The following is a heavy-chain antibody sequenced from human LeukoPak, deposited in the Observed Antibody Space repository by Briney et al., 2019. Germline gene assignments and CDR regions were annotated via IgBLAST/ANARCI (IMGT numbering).Heavy chain of an antibody. J-gene: IGHJ4*02. CDR1: GFTFDDYG. CDR3: ARGTGYNPYYFDY. D-gene: IGHD5-24*01. V-gene: IGHV3-21*01. Sequence: GGSLRLSCAASGFTFDDYGMSWVRQAPGKGLEWVSSISSSSSYIYYADSVKGRFTISRDNAKNSLYLQMNSLRAEDTAVYYCARGTGYNPYYFDYWGQGTLVTVSS. CDR2: ISSSSSYI.